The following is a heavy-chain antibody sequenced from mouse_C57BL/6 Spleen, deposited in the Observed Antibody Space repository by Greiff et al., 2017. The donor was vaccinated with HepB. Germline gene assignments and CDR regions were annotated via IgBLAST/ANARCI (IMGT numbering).Heavy chain of an antibody. CDR3: ARSGYYGSSPWYFDV. V-gene: IGHV1-55*01. J-gene: IGHJ1*03. Sequence: QVQLQQSGAELVKPGASVKMSCKASGYTFTSYWITWVKQRPGQGLEWIGDIYPGSGSTNYNEKFKSKATLTVDTSSSTAYMQLSSLTSEDSAVYDCARSGYYGSSPWYFDVWGTGTTVTVSS. CDR2: IYPGSGST. CDR1: GYTFTSYW. D-gene: IGHD1-1*01.